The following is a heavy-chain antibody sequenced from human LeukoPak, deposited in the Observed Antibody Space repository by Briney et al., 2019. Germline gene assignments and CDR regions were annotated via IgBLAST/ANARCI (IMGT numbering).Heavy chain of an antibody. D-gene: IGHD1-26*01. CDR2: INPNSGGT. CDR3: ARVKWELSSHDGAFDI. V-gene: IGHV1-2*04. Sequence: ASVKVSCKASGYTFTSYGISWVRQAPGQGLEWMGWINPNSGGTNYAQKFQGWVTMTRDTSISTAYMELSRLRSDDTAVYYCARVKWELSSHDGAFDIWGQGTMVTVSS. J-gene: IGHJ3*02. CDR1: GYTFTSYG.